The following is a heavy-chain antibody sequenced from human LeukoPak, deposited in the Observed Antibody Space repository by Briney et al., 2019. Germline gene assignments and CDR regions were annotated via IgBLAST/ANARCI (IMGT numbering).Heavy chain of an antibody. Sequence: QPGRSLRLSCAASGFTFSNFAVHWVRQAPGKGLEWVAFIRYDGSNKYYADSVKGRFTISRDNSKNTLYLQMNSLRAEDTAVYYCARDNSVEDTAWWFDPWGQGTLVTVSS. D-gene: IGHD4-23*01. J-gene: IGHJ5*02. CDR1: GFTFSNFA. CDR3: ARDNSVEDTAWWFDP. CDR2: IRYDGSNK. V-gene: IGHV3-30*04.